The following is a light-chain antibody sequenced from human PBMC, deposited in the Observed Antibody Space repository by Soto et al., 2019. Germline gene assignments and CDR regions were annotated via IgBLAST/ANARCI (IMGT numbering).Light chain of an antibody. CDR2: AAS. CDR3: QQYDNLPLT. CDR1: QDISNY. V-gene: IGKV1-33*01. J-gene: IGKJ3*01. Sequence: DIQMTQSPSSLSASVGDRVIITCQASQDISNYLNWYQQKPGKAPKLLIYAASNLETGVPSRFSGSGSGTDFTFTISSLQPADIATYYCQQYDNLPLTFGPGTNVDIK.